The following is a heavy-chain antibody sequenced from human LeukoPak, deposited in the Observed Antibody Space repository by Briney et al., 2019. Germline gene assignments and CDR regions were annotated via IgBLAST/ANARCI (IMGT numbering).Heavy chain of an antibody. CDR2: IWYDGSNK. V-gene: IGHV3-33*08. CDR1: GFTFSSYG. CDR3: ARDATSHCGGDCYLDY. J-gene: IGHJ4*02. Sequence: GGSLRLSCAASGFTFSSYGMHWVRQAPGKGLEWVAVIWYDGSNKYYADSVKGRFTISRDNSKNTLYLQMNSLRAEDTAVYYCARDATSHCGGDCYLDYWGQGTLVTVSS. D-gene: IGHD2-21*02.